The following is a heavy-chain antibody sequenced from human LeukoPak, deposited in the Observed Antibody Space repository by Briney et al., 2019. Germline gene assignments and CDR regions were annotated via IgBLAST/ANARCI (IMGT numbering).Heavy chain of an antibody. J-gene: IGHJ4*02. D-gene: IGHD1-26*01. V-gene: IGHV3-64*04. CDR2: INGDGRTA. CDR1: GFIFSTYT. Sequence: GGSLRLSCSASGFIFSTYTMYWVRQAPGKGLENLSVINGDGRTAYYADSVKGRFTISRDNSRNTLYLQMNSLRAEDTALYFCAKKAQYNGNYPLDYWGQGTLVTVSS. CDR3: AKKAQYNGNYPLDY.